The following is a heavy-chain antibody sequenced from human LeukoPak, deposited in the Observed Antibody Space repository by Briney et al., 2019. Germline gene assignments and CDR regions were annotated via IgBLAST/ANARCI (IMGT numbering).Heavy chain of an antibody. CDR3: AREMVGSGSYSSDAFDI. CDR1: GGTFSSYA. D-gene: IGHD3-10*01. Sequence: ASVKVSCKASGGTFSSYAISWVRQAPGQGLEWMGWISAYNGNTNYAQKLQGRVTMTTDTSTSTAYMELRSLRSDDTAVYYCAREMVGSGSYSSDAFDIWGQGTMVTVSS. CDR2: ISAYNGNT. J-gene: IGHJ3*02. V-gene: IGHV1-18*01.